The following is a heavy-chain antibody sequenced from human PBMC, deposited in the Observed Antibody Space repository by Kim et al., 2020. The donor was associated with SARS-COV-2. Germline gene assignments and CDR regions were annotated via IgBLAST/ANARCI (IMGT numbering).Heavy chain of an antibody. Sequence: YADSVKGRFIISRDNAKNSLYLQMNGLRVEDTDLYYCAKDGDRTGYSYFDYWGQGTLVTVSS. J-gene: IGHJ4*02. D-gene: IGHD3-9*01. V-gene: IGHV3-9*01. CDR3: AKDGDRTGYSYFDY.